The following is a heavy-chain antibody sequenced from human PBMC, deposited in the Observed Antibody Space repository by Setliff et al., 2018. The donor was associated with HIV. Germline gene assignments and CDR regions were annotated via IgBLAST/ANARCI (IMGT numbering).Heavy chain of an antibody. V-gene: IGHV4-61*09. Sequence: PSETLSLTCTVSGDSISSGSYYWSWIRQPAGKGLEWIGHVYTSGSTDYNPSLNSRLTISIDTSRNQFSLRLNSVTAADTAVNFCARVGLAYSGDMDVWGKGTTVTVSS. J-gene: IGHJ6*03. D-gene: IGHD2-21*01. CDR2: VYTSGST. CDR1: GDSISSGSYY. CDR3: ARVGLAYSGDMDV.